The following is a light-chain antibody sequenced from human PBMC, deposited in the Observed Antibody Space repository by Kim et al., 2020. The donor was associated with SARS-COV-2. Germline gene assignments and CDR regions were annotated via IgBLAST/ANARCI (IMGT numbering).Light chain of an antibody. CDR3: QEYNSDFT. CDR1: QTISTW. CDR2: DAS. V-gene: IGKV1-5*01. J-gene: IGKJ3*01. Sequence: DIQMTQSPSILSASVGYRVTITCRASQTISTWLAWYQQKPGKPPNALISDASSLESGVPSRFSGSGSGTEFTLTISSLQPDDFATYYCQEYNSDFTFGPGTKVDIK.